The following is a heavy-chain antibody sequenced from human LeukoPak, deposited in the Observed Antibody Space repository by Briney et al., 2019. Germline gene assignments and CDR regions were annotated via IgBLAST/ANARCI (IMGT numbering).Heavy chain of an antibody. Sequence: NPSESLSLTCTVSGGSISSGGYYWSWIRQHPGKGLEWIGLIYFSGSTYYNPSLKSRVTISVDTSKNQFSLKLSSVTAADTAVYYCAREVEYCSGGSCYSYYFDYWGQGTLVT. V-gene: IGHV4-31*03. CDR1: GGSISSGGYY. CDR2: IYFSGST. D-gene: IGHD2-15*01. J-gene: IGHJ4*02. CDR3: AREVEYCSGGSCYSYYFDY.